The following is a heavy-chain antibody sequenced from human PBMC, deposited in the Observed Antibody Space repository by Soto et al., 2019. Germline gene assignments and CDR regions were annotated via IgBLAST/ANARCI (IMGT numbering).Heavy chain of an antibody. V-gene: IGHV3-7*01. CDR2: IKQDGSEK. CDR3: ARDRGGCSGGSCYYYYMDV. D-gene: IGHD2-15*01. CDR1: GFTFSSYW. Sequence: GGSLRLSCAASGFTFSSYWMSWVRQAPGKGLEWVANIKQDGSEKYYVDSVKGRFTISRDNAKNSLYLQMNSLRAEDTAVYYCARDRGGCSGGSCYYYYMDVWGKGTTVTVSS. J-gene: IGHJ6*03.